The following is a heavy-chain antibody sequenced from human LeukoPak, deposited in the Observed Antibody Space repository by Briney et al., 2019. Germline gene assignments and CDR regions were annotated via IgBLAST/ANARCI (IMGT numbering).Heavy chain of an antibody. Sequence: GGSLRLSCAASGFTFSSYAMSWVRQAPGKGLEWVSVISDSGGSTYYADSVKGRFTISRDNSKNSLYLQMNSLRAEDTAVYYCARDRGNYFDYWGQGTLVTVSS. D-gene: IGHD3-10*01. V-gene: IGHV3-23*01. CDR1: GFTFSSYA. CDR3: ARDRGNYFDY. CDR2: ISDSGGST. J-gene: IGHJ4*02.